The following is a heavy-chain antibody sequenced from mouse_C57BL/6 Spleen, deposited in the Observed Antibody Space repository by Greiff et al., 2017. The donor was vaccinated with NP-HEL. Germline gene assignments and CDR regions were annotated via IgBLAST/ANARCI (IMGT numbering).Heavy chain of an antibody. D-gene: IGHD1-1*01. J-gene: IGHJ4*01. V-gene: IGHV1-15*01. CDR1: GYTFTDYE. Sequence: QVQLKQSGAELVRPGASVTLSCKASGYTFTDYEMHWVKQTPVHGLEWIGAIDPETGGTAYNQKFKGKAILTADKSSSTAYMELRSLTSEDSAVYYCTRGTVVHYYAMDYWGQGTSVTVSS. CDR2: IDPETGGT. CDR3: TRGTVVHYYAMDY.